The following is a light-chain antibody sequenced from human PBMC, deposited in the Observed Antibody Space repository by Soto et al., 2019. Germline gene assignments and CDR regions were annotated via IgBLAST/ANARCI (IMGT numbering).Light chain of an antibody. CDR1: QTVSSSY. J-gene: IGKJ5*01. CDR2: DAS. CDR3: QQYGDSPIT. Sequence: VLTQSPGTLSLSPGERATLSCRASQTVSSSYLAWYQQTPGQAPRLLICDASRKATGIPDRFSGSASGTYFTLTISRLEAEDFTVYCCQQYGDSPITFGQGTRLEIK. V-gene: IGKV3-20*01.